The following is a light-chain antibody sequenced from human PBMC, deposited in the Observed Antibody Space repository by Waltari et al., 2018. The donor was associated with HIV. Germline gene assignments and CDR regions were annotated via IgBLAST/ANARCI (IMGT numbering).Light chain of an antibody. CDR2: DVT. CDR3: CSYAGTSWL. J-gene: IGLJ3*02. CDR1: SNDVGGYDY. Sequence: QSALTQPRSLSGSPGQSVTISCTGTSNDVGGYDYVSWFQPHPGKAPNLIIYDVTKRPSGVPDRFSASKSGNTASLTISCLQVEDEADYYCCSYAGTSWLFGGGTKVTVL. V-gene: IGLV2-11*01.